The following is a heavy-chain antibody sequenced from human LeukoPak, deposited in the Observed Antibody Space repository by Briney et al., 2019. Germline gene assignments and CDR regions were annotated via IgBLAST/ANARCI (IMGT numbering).Heavy chain of an antibody. J-gene: IGHJ4*02. CDR3: ARDPGSSWPFDY. V-gene: IGHV3-21*01. CDR2: ISSSSSYI. CDR1: GFTFSSYS. D-gene: IGHD6-13*01. Sequence: PGGSLRLPCAASGFTFSSYSMNWVRQAPGKGLEWVSSISSSSSYIYYADSVKGRFTISRDNAKNSLYLQMNSLRAEDTAVYYCARDPGSSWPFDYWGQGTLVTVSS.